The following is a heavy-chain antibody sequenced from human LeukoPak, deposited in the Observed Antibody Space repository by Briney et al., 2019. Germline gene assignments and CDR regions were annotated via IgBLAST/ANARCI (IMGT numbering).Heavy chain of an antibody. J-gene: IGHJ6*03. CDR1: GGSISSGGYS. Sequence: SQTLSLTCAVSGGSISSGGYSWTWIRQPPGKGLECIGHIYYSGTTYYNPSLKSRVTISLDTSKNQFSLRLTSVTAADTAVYYCARGSSSWLDYYIDVWAKGTTVTVSS. V-gene: IGHV4-30-4*07. D-gene: IGHD6-13*01. CDR2: IYYSGTT. CDR3: ARGSSSWLDYYIDV.